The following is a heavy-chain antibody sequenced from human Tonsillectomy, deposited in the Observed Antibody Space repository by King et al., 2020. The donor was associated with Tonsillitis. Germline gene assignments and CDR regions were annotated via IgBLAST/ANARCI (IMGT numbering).Heavy chain of an antibody. D-gene: IGHD3-22*01. CDR1: GFTVSSNY. J-gene: IGHJ4*02. CDR3: ARVRHYYDSSGYILDYFDY. Sequence: VQLVESGGGLIQPGGSLRLSCAASGFTVSSNYMSWVRQAPGKGLEWVSVIYSGGSTYYADSVKGRFTISRDNSKNTLYLQMNSLRAEDTAVYYCARVRHYYDSSGYILDYFDYWGQGTLVTVSS. CDR2: IYSGGST. V-gene: IGHV3-53*01.